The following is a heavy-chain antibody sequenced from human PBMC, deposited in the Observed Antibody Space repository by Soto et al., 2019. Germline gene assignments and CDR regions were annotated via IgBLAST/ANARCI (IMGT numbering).Heavy chain of an antibody. J-gene: IGHJ6*02. CDR3: ARVPYYDILTGYYSRAKYGMDV. CDR2: INHSGST. D-gene: IGHD3-9*01. V-gene: IGHV4-34*01. Sequence: SETLSLTCAFYGRSFSGYYWSWIRQPPRKGLEWIGEINHSGSTNYNPSLKSRVTISVDTSKNQFSLKLSSVTAADTAVYYCARVPYYDILTGYYSRAKYGMDVWGQGTTVT. CDR1: GRSFSGYY.